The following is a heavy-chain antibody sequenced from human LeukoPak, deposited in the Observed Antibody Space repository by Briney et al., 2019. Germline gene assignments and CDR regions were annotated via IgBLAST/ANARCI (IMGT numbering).Heavy chain of an antibody. CDR2: IRYDGSNK. J-gene: IGHJ4*02. CDR1: GFTFSSYG. Sequence: GGSLRLSCAASGFTFSSYGMHWVRQAPGKGLEWVAFIRYDGSNKYYADSVKGRFTISRDNSKNSLHLQMNSLRADDTAVYYCARVSSSMGGAADYWGQGTLVTVSA. CDR3: ARVSSSMGGAADY. V-gene: IGHV3-30*02. D-gene: IGHD6-6*01.